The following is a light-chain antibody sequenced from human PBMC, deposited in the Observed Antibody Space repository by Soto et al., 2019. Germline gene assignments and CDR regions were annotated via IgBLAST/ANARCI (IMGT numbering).Light chain of an antibody. CDR1: QSVSSY. Sequence: EIVLTQSPATLSLSPGERATLSCRASQSVSSYLAWYQQKPGQAPRHLIYDASNRATGIPARFSGSGSGTDFTLPISSLEPEDFAVYYCQQRSNWPPLTFGGGTKVEIK. V-gene: IGKV3-11*01. CDR3: QQRSNWPPLT. J-gene: IGKJ4*01. CDR2: DAS.